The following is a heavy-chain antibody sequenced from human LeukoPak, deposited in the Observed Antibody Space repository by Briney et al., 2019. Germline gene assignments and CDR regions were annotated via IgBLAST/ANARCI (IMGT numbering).Heavy chain of an antibody. CDR2: IYYTGST. V-gene: IGHV4-59*01. CDR3: ATSRVRSGSYANGMDV. J-gene: IGHJ6*02. Sequence: SETLSLTCAVYGGSLSGYYWSWIRQPPGKGLEWIGYIYYTGSTNYNPSLKSRVTMSVDTSKNQFSLKLSSVNAADTAVYYCATSRVRSGSYANGMDVWGQGATVTVSS. D-gene: IGHD6-19*01. CDR1: GGSLSGYY.